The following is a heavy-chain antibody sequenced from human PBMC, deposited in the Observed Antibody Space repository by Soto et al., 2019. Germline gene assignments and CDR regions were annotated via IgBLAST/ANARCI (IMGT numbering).Heavy chain of an antibody. V-gene: IGHV3-23*01. CDR1: GFTFRNYA. CDR3: ARGDCSAAGCYIHYYYGMDV. Sequence: GGSLRLSCAAAGFTFRNYARSWVRQAPGKGLEWVSAISRSGGTSYYADSVKGRFTISRDNAKNTLYLQMDNLRAEDTAVYYCARGDCSAAGCYIHYYYGMDVWGQGTTVTVSS. J-gene: IGHJ6*02. CDR2: ISRSGGTS. D-gene: IGHD2-2*02.